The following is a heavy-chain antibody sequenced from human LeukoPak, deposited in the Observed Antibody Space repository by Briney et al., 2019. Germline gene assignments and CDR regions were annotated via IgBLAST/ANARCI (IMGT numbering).Heavy chain of an antibody. CDR1: GFTFSSYS. J-gene: IGHJ4*02. D-gene: IGHD6-13*01. V-gene: IGHV3-21*01. CDR3: ARDSQQLGYYFDY. Sequence: GGSLRLSCAASGFTFSSYSMNWVCQAPGKGLEWVSSISSSSSYIYYADSVKGRFTISRDNAKNSLYLQMNSLRAEDTAVYYCARDSQQLGYYFDYWGQGTLVTVSS. CDR2: ISSSSSYI.